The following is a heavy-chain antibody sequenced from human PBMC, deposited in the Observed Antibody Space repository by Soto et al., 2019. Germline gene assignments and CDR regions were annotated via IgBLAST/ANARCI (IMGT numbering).Heavy chain of an antibody. CDR1: GYTFTSYD. J-gene: IGHJ3*02. CDR3: ARGIVVNTATRAFDI. V-gene: IGHV1-8*01. D-gene: IGHD2-21*01. Sequence: QVQLVQSGAEVKKPGASVKVSCKASGYTFTSYDINWVRQATGQGLEWMGWMNPNSGNTGYAQKFQGRVTMTRNTARSTAYMELSRLRSEETAVYYCARGIVVNTATRAFDIWGQGTMVTVSS. CDR2: MNPNSGNT.